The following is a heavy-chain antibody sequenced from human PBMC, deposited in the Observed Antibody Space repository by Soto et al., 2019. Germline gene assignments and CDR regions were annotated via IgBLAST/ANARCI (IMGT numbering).Heavy chain of an antibody. CDR3: ARAPRGLNYYGSGSHYPYFDY. V-gene: IGHV3-23*01. Sequence: QPGGSLRLSCAASGFTFSTYVMNWVRQSPGKGLEWVSGVSNNGASTYYADSVQGRFSISRDNSKNTLYLQMNSLRAEDTAVYFCARAPRGLNYYGSGSHYPYFDYWGQGALVTVSS. J-gene: IGHJ4*02. CDR1: GFTFSTYV. D-gene: IGHD3-10*01. CDR2: VSNNGAST.